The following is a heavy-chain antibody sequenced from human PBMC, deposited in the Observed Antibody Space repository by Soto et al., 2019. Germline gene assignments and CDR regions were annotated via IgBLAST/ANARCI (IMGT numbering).Heavy chain of an antibody. CDR1: GGTFSSRA. CDR2: IIPVFGRV. Sequence: QVQLVQSGPEVKKTGTSVKVSCKASGGTFSSRATSWVRQAPGQGLEWMGGIIPVFGRVNYAEKFQDRVTITADESTGTVYMELSSLRSEYTALYYCANSRGGTFLGYHGMDIWGQGTTVSVSS. J-gene: IGHJ6*02. D-gene: IGHD3-16*01. V-gene: IGHV1-69*01. CDR3: ANSRGGTFLGYHGMDI.